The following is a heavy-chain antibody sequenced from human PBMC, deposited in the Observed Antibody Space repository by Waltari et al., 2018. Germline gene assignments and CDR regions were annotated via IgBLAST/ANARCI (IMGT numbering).Heavy chain of an antibody. CDR2: IHYSGKT. D-gene: IGHD2-21*02. CDR1: GGSISSTTYY. Sequence: QLQLQESGPRLVRPSETLSLTCTVSGGSISSTTYYWAWIRQTPGKGLEWIGYIHYSGKTYYNPSLRIRVTISVDTSKNQFSLNLRSVTAADTAVYYCARRVVTTGGVDYWGQGTLVTVSS. J-gene: IGHJ4*02. CDR3: ARRVVTTGGVDY. V-gene: IGHV4-39*07.